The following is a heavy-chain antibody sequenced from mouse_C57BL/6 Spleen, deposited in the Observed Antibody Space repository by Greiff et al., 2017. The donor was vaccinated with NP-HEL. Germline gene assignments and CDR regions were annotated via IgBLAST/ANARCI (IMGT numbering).Heavy chain of an antibody. V-gene: IGHV1-42*01. Sequence: VQLKQSGPELVKPGASVKISCKASGYSFTGYYMNWVKQSPEKSLEWIGEINPSTGGTTYNQKFKAKATLTVDKSSSTAYMQLKSLTSEDSAVYYCARRDYGSRNPLYYYAMDYWGQGTSVTVSS. CDR3: ARRDYGSRNPLYYYAMDY. D-gene: IGHD1-1*01. CDR2: INPSTGGT. J-gene: IGHJ4*01. CDR1: GYSFTGYY.